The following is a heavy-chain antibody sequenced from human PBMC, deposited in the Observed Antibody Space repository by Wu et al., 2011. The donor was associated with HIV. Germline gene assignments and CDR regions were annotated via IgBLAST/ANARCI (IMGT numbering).Heavy chain of an antibody. CDR1: GYTFSSYY. Sequence: QVQLVQFGAEVQKPGASVKVSCKASGYTFSSYYMHWVRQAPGQGLEWMGIINPSNGATTYTQKFQGRVSMTRDSSTSTVYMELSSLRSEDTAVYYCARARASIVKSKRTTPFYYMDVWAEGPRSPSP. CDR3: ARARASIVKSKRTTPFYYMDV. CDR2: INPSNGAT. J-gene: IGHJ6*03. D-gene: IGHD1-14*01. V-gene: IGHV1-46*01.